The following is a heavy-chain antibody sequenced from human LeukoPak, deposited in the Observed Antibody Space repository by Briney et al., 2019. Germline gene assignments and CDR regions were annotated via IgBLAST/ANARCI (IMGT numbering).Heavy chain of an antibody. D-gene: IGHD6-13*01. J-gene: IGHJ4*02. CDR1: GGTFSSYA. Sequence: SVKVSCKASGGTFSSYAISWVRQAPGQGLEWMGGIIPIFGTANYAQKFQGRVTMTTDTSTSTAHMELRSLRSDDTAVYYCARDDSIAAAGTWFDYWGQGTLVTVSS. CDR2: IIPIFGTA. CDR3: ARDDSIAAAGTWFDY. V-gene: IGHV1-69*05.